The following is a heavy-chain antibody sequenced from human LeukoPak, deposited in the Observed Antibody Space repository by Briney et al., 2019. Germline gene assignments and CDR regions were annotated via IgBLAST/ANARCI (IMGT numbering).Heavy chain of an antibody. CDR1: GFTFSTYT. D-gene: IGHD3-22*01. CDR3: ARCPQYYYDSRGCPFGY. CDR2: ISTDSHII. Sequence: GRSLRLSCAASGFTFSTYTMNWVRQAPGKGLEWLSYISTDSHIIYCADSVKGRFTISRDNAKNSLYLQMNSLRDDDTTMYYCARCPQYYYDSRGCPFGYWGRGTLVTVSS. V-gene: IGHV3-48*02. J-gene: IGHJ4*02.